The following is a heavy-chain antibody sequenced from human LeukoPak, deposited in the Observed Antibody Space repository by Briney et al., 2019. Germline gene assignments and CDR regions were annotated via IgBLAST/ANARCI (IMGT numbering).Heavy chain of an antibody. Sequence: GGSLRLSGTASGFTFGDDYMSWFRQAPGKGLEWVAFIWYDGSNKYYADSLKGRFTISRDNSKNTMYLQMNSLRAEDTAVYYCARDMYYYDSSGFPIDYWGQGTLVTVSS. V-gene: IGHV3-33*08. CDR3: ARDMYYYDSSGFPIDY. CDR2: IWYDGSNK. CDR1: GFTFGDDY. D-gene: IGHD3-22*01. J-gene: IGHJ4*02.